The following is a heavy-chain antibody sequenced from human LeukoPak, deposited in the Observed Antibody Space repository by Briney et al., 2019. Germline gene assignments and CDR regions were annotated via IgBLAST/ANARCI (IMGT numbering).Heavy chain of an antibody. CDR2: IYSGGST. Sequence: GGSLRLSCAASGFTVSSNYMSWVRQAPGKGLEWVSVIYSGGSTYYADSVKGRFTISRDNSKNTLYLQMNSLRAEDTAVYYCARANYVTSPRGVWGKGTTVTVSS. J-gene: IGHJ6*04. V-gene: IGHV3-53*01. CDR1: GFTVSSNY. D-gene: IGHD1-7*01. CDR3: ARANYVTSPRGV.